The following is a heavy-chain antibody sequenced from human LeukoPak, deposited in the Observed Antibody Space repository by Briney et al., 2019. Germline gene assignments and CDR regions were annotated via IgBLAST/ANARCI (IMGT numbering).Heavy chain of an antibody. CDR1: GFTFSNYE. CDR3: ARGTTGGDFDI. J-gene: IGHJ3*02. Sequence: PGGSLRLSCATSGFTFSNYEMNWVRQAPGKGLEWISYLTTSGSTKYYADSVKGRFTISRDNAKNSLFLQMNSLRAEDTALYYCARGTTGGDFDIWGQGTLVTVSS. CDR2: LTTSGSTK. D-gene: IGHD1-26*01. V-gene: IGHV3-48*03.